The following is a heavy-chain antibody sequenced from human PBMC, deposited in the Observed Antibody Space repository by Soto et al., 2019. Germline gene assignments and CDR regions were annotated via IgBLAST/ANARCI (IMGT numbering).Heavy chain of an antibody. D-gene: IGHD6-13*01. V-gene: IGHV1-18*01. CDR2: ISNYNGNT. J-gene: IGHJ4*02. Sequence: QVRLVQSGAEVKKPGASVKVSCKASGYTFTNYGISWVRQAPGQGLEWMGWISNYNGNTNYAQKFQGRVTMTTDTSTSTAYMELRSLRSDDTAIYYCAREFQQQPLDYWGQGTLVSVST. CDR1: GYTFTNYG. CDR3: AREFQQQPLDY.